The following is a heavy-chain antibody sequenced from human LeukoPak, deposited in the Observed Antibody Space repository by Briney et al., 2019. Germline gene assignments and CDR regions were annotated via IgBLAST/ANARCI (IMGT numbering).Heavy chain of an antibody. J-gene: IGHJ6*03. CDR2: AADSGST. CDR1: GDSMSDYF. CDR3: ARVYRDYYYYYMDV. Sequence: SETLSLTCTVSGDSMSDYFWTWIRQPPGKGLEWIGYAADSGSTNYNPSLKSRVTISVDTSKNQFSLKLSSVTAADTAVYYCARVYRDYYYYYMDVWGKGTTVTISS. D-gene: IGHD3-16*02. V-gene: IGHV4-4*08.